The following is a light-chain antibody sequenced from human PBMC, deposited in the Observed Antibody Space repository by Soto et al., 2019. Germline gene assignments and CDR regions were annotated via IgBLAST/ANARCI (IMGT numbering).Light chain of an antibody. CDR2: DAS. CDR1: ERIGTY. V-gene: IGKV3-11*01. J-gene: IGKJ1*01. Sequence: EIVLTQSPATLSVSPGDRATLSCRASERIGTYLAWYQQKPGQAPRLLIYDASNRATGVPARFSGTGSGTDFTLPTSSLESEDFAVYCGQHRSNSPPMWTFGQGTKVEIK. CDR3: QHRSNSPPMWT.